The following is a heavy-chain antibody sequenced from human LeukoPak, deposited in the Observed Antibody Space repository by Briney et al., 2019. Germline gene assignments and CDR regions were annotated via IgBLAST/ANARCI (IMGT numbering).Heavy chain of an antibody. J-gene: IGHJ4*02. CDR1: GFTFSSYW. D-gene: IGHD4-11*01. CDR2: INHSGST. CDR3: ASPRLGIDY. V-gene: IGHV4-34*01. Sequence: PGGSLRLSCAASGFTFSSYWMSWIRQPPGKGLEWIGEINHSGSTNYNPSLKSRVTISVDTSKNQFSLKLSSVTAADTAVYYCASPRLGIDYWGQGTLVTVSS.